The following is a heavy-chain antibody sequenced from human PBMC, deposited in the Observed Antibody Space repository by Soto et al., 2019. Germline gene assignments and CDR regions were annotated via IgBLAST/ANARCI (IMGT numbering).Heavy chain of an antibody. CDR2: TYYRSKWYN. Sequence: PSQTLSLTCAISGDRVSSNSAARNWIRQSPSRGLEWLGRTYYRSKWYNDYAVSVKSRITINPDTSKNQFSLQLNSVTPEDTAVYYCARGYCSSTSCYTGVEESYGMDVWGQGTTVTV. CDR3: ARGYCSSTSCYTGVEESYGMDV. V-gene: IGHV6-1*01. D-gene: IGHD2-2*02. CDR1: GDRVSSNSAA. J-gene: IGHJ6*02.